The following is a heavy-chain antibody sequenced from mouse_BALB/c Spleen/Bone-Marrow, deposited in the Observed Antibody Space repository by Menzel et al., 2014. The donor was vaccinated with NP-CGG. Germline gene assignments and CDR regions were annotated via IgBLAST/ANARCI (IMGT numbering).Heavy chain of an antibody. D-gene: IGHD2-4*01. J-gene: IGHJ2*01. CDR2: ITYSGST. CDR3: ARYYDYDGDYFDY. CDR1: GYSITSDYA. V-gene: IGHV3-2*02. Sequence: EVQLQQSGPGLVKPSQSLSLTCTVTGYSITSDYAWNWIRQFPGNKLEWMGYITYSGSTSHNPSLKSRISITRDTSKNQFFLQLNSVTTEDTATYYCARYYDYDGDYFDYWGQGTTLTVSS.